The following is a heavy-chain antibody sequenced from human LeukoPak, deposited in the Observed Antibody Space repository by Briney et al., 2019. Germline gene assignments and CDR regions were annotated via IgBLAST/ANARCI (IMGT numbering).Heavy chain of an antibody. V-gene: IGHV2-5*02. J-gene: IGHJ5*02. CDR1: GFSLSTSGVG. CDR2: IYWDDDK. Sequence: SGPTLVKPTETLTLTFTFSGFSLSTSGVGVGWIRQPPGKALEWLALIYWDDDKRYSPSLKSRLTIIKDTSKTQVVLTMTNMDPVDTATYYCAHSRAAAGKGRGWFDPWGQGTLVTVSS. D-gene: IGHD6-13*01. CDR3: AHSRAAAGKGRGWFDP.